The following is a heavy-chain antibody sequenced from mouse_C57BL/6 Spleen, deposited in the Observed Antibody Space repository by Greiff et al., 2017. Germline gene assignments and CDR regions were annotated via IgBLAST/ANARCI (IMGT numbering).Heavy chain of an antibody. V-gene: IGHV1-64*01. CDR3: ARSGYGYDEFAY. CDR1: GYTFTSYW. D-gene: IGHD2-2*01. J-gene: IGHJ3*01. CDR2: IHPNSGST. Sequence: QVQLQQPGAELVKPGASVKLSCKASGYTFTSYWMHWVKQRPGQGLEWIGMIHPNSGSTNYNEKFKSKATLTVDKSSSTAYMQLSSLTYEDSAVYYCARSGYGYDEFAYWGQGTLVTVSA.